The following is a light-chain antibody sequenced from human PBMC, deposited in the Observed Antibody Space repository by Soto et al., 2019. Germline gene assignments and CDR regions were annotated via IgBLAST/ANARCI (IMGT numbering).Light chain of an antibody. J-gene: IGLJ1*01. V-gene: IGLV1-44*01. CDR2: SNN. CDR1: ISNIGSNT. Sequence: QSVLTQPASSSGTPGQRVTISCSGSISNIGSNTVNWYQQLPVTAPKLLIYSNNQRPSGVPDRFSGSKSGTSASLAISGLQSEDEADYYCAAWDDSLNGPVLGTGTKV. CDR3: AAWDDSLNGPV.